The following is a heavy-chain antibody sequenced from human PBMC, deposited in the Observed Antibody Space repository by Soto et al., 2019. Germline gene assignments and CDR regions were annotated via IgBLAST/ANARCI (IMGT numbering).Heavy chain of an antibody. CDR1: GFTFSSYW. CDR2: IKQDGSEK. Sequence: GGSLRLSCAASGFTFSSYWMSWVRQAPGKGLEWVANIKQDGSEKYYVDSVKGRFTISRDNAKNSLYLQMNSLRAEDTAVYYCARDGSGWYSAYYYGMDVWGQGTTVTVSS. V-gene: IGHV3-7*04. D-gene: IGHD6-19*01. J-gene: IGHJ6*02. CDR3: ARDGSGWYSAYYYGMDV.